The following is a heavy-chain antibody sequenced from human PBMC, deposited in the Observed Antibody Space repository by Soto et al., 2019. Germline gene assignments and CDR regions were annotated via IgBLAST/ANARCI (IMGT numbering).Heavy chain of an antibody. CDR2: MSYDGTTK. V-gene: IGHV3-30-3*01. CDR3: AREVLWSRYFDY. Sequence: QVQLVESGGGVVQPGRSLRLSCAASGFIFSNYVMYWVRQAPGKGLEWVAVMSYDGTTKYYADSVKGRFTISRDNSKNTLYLQMNNLRPEETGVYYCAREVLWSRYFDYWGRGTLVTVSS. CDR1: GFIFSNYV. D-gene: IGHD2-21*01. J-gene: IGHJ4*02.